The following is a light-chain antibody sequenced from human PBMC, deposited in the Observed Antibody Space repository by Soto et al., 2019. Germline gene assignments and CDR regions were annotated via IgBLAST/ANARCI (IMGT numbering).Light chain of an antibody. CDR2: GAS. V-gene: IGKV3-15*01. CDR1: QSVSSN. J-gene: IGKJ2*01. Sequence: EIVMTQSPATLSVSPGERATLSCRASQSVSSNLAWYQQKPGQAPTLLIYGASARATGIPVRFSGSRSGTDFTLTISSLQSEDFAVYYCQHYNNWPFTFGQGTKLEIK. CDR3: QHYNNWPFT.